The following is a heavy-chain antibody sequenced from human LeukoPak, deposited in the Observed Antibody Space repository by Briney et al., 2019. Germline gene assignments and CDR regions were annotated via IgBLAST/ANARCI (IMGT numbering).Heavy chain of an antibody. CDR2: INPSTGGT. V-gene: IGHV1-2*06. CDR1: GYTFTGYY. Sequence: ASVKVSCKASGYTFTGYYMHWVRQAPGQGLEWVDRINPSTGGTKYAQKFQGRVTLTRDTSVTTAYMDLSRLSSDDTAVYYCAREAFGGVFPYWGQGTLVTVSS. J-gene: IGHJ4*02. CDR3: AREAFGGVFPY. D-gene: IGHD3-16*01.